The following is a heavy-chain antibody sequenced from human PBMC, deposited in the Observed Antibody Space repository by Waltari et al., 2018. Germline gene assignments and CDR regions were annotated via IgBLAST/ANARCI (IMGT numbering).Heavy chain of an antibody. V-gene: IGHV4-59*01. Sequence: QVQLQESGPGLVKASETLSLTCTLSGGSIDTSYWMLIRQPPGKGLEWIGHIYYRGSTNYSPSLKSRVTISVETSKNQCSLRLRSVTAADTAVYYCARQTVGARIDPWGQGTLVTVSS. J-gene: IGHJ5*02. CDR1: GGSIDTSY. CDR2: IYYRGST. D-gene: IGHD1-26*01. CDR3: ARQTVGARIDP.